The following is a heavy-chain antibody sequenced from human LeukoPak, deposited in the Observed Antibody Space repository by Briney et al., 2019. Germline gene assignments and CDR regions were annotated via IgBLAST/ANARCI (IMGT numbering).Heavy chain of an antibody. CDR1: GFTFSSYS. D-gene: IGHD3-22*01. CDR3: ARVYYYDSSGYYPYFDY. V-gene: IGHV3-21*01. CDR2: ISSSSSYI. Sequence: KPGGSLRLSCAASGFTFSSYSMNWVRQAPGKGLEWVSSISSSSSYIYYADSVKGRFTISRDNAKNSLYLQMNSLRAEDTAVYYCARVYYYDSSGYYPYFDYWGQGTLVTVSS. J-gene: IGHJ4*02.